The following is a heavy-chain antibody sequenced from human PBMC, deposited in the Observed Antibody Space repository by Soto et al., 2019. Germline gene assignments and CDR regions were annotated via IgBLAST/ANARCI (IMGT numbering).Heavy chain of an antibody. Sequence: ASGKVSLKGSGYTFTSYGLHLGRQAPGQRLEWMGWINAGNGNTKYSQKFQGRVTITRDTSASTAYMELSSLRSEDTAVYYCARSIVVVTALDYWGQGTLVTVS. D-gene: IGHD2-21*02. CDR2: INAGNGNT. CDR3: ARSIVVVTALDY. V-gene: IGHV1-3*01. CDR1: GYTFTSYG. J-gene: IGHJ4*02.